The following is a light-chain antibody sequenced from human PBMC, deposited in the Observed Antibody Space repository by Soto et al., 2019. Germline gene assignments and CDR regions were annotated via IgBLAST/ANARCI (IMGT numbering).Light chain of an antibody. CDR2: DAS. CDR1: QDIRKY. J-gene: IGKJ5*01. CDR3: QQYDNLPLI. Sequence: IQMTKSPSSLSASVGDRVTITCQATQDIRKYLNWYQQKPGKAPKLLIYDASSLETGVPSRLSGSGSGTDFTLTISSLQPEDFATYYCQQYDNLPLIFGQGTRLEIK. V-gene: IGKV1-33*01.